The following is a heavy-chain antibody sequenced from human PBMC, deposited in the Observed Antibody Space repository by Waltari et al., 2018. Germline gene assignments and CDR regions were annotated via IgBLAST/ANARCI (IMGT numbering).Heavy chain of an antibody. CDR3: ARTPVVRGASYYYLDV. J-gene: IGHJ6*03. Sequence: QVQLVESGGGVVQPGRSLRLSCTASGFTFNTYGMHWVRQAPGKGLEWVAVIKSDGRKKYYADSVKGRFTISRDDSKDTLYLHMNSLRVEDTAVYFCARTPVVRGASYYYLDVWGKGTTVTVSS. CDR2: IKSDGRKK. CDR1: GFTFNTYG. V-gene: IGHV3-33*01. D-gene: IGHD3-10*01.